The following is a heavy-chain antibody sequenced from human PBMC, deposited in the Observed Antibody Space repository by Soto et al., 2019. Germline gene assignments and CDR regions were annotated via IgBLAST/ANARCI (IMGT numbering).Heavy chain of an antibody. Sequence: QVQLVQSGAEVKKPGASVKVSCKASGYTFTSYYIHWVRQAPGQGLEWMGMINPSGGSTSYAQNFQGRVTMTRDTSTSTVYMELSSLRSEDTAVYYCARGSVAGRRFDYWGQGTLVTVSS. CDR1: GYTFTSYY. CDR2: INPSGGST. J-gene: IGHJ4*02. V-gene: IGHV1-46*01. CDR3: ARGSVAGRRFDY. D-gene: IGHD6-19*01.